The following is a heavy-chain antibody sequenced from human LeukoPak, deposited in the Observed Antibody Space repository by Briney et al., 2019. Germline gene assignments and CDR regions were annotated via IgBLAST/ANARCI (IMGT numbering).Heavy chain of an antibody. CDR1: GYTFTSYG. CDR2: ISAYNGNT. Sequence: PGASVKVSCKASGYTFTSYGISWVRQAPGQGPEWMGWISAYNGNTNYAQKLQGRVTMTEDTSTDTAYMELSSLRSEDTAVYYCATWGSIGGVVGAIFGLYWGQGTLVTVSS. J-gene: IGHJ4*02. CDR3: ATWGSIGGVVGAIFGLY. D-gene: IGHD1-26*01. V-gene: IGHV1-18*01.